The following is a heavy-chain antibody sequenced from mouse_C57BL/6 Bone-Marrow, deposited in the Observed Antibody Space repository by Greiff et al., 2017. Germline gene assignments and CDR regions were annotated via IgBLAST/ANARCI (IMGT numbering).Heavy chain of an antibody. CDR2: IDPSDSYT. CDR1: GYTFTSYW. J-gene: IGHJ2*01. V-gene: IGHV1-69*01. CDR3: ARRLLRSFDY. D-gene: IGHD1-1*01. Sequence: VKLQQPGAELVMPGASVKLSCKASGYTFTSYWMHWVKQRPGQGLEWIGEIDPSDSYTNYNQKFKGKSTLTVDKSSSTAYMQLSSLTSEDSAVYYCARRLLRSFDYWGQGTTLTVSS.